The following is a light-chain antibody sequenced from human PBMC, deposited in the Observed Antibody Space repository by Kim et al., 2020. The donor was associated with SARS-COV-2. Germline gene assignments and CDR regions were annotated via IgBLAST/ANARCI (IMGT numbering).Light chain of an antibody. V-gene: IGKV1-9*01. J-gene: IGKJ5*01. CDR2: VAS. CDR3: QQLNSYPIT. CDR1: HDIYTY. Sequence: DIQLTQSPSFLSASVGDRVTITCRASHDIYTYLAWYQQKPGKAPQLLIYVASTLQSGVPSRFSGSASGTEFTLTINSLQPEDFATYYCQQLNSYPITFGQGTRLEIK.